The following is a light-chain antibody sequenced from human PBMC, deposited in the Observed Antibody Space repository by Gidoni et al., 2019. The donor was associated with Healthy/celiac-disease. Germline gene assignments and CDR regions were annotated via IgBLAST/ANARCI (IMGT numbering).Light chain of an antibody. V-gene: IGKV3-11*01. J-gene: IGKJ4*02. CDR3: QQRNNWLLGT. Sequence: EIVLTQSPATLSLSPGERATLPCRASQSVSSYLAWYQQKPGQAPRLLIYDASNRATGIPARFSGSGSGTDFTLTISSLEPEDFAVYYCQQRNNWLLGTFXGXTKVEIK. CDR2: DAS. CDR1: QSVSSY.